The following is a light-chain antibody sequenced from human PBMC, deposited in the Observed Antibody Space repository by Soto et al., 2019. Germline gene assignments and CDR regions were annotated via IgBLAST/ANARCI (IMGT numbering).Light chain of an antibody. CDR2: GAS. J-gene: IGKJ1*01. Sequence: AIQMTQSPSSLSASVGDRVTITCRASQAIRNDLGWYQKKPGRAPNLLMYGASTLQSGVSSRFSGRGSGTEFTLIIDSLQPEDSATYYCLHDYNYPRTFGPGTKVEVK. CDR3: LHDYNYPRT. V-gene: IGKV1-6*01. CDR1: QAIRND.